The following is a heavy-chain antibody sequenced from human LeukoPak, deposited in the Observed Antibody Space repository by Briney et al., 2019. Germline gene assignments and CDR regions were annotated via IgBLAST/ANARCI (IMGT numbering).Heavy chain of an antibody. Sequence: GASVKFSCKASGGTFSSYAISWVRQAPGQGLEWMGGIIPIFGTANYAQKFQGRVTITTDESTSTAYMELSSLRSEDTAVYYCARGGYSSGWYSRYYYYYYMDVWGKGPTVTVSS. D-gene: IGHD6-19*01. CDR3: ARGGYSSGWYSRYYYYYYMDV. CDR2: IIPIFGTA. J-gene: IGHJ6*03. V-gene: IGHV1-69*05. CDR1: GGTFSSYA.